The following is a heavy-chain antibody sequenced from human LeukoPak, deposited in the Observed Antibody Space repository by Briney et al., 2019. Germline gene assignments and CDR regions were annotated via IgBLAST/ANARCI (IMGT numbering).Heavy chain of an antibody. Sequence: ASVKVSCKASGYSFTGYYMYWVRQAPGQGLEWMGRINPNSGGTNYAQKFQGRVTMTRDTSISTAYMELSRLRSDDTAVYYCARGRSSWYGLDYWGQGTLVTVSS. J-gene: IGHJ4*02. CDR1: GYSFTGYY. V-gene: IGHV1-2*06. D-gene: IGHD6-13*01. CDR2: INPNSGGT. CDR3: ARGRSSWYGLDY.